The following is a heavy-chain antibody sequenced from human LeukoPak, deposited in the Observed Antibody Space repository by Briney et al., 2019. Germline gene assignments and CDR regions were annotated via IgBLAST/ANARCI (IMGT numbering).Heavy chain of an antibody. CDR1: ADSFSSHY. CDR2: ISYIGST. V-gene: IGHV4-59*11. J-gene: IGHJ3*02. CDR3: ARDLVTVTKGFDI. Sequence: SETLSLTCAVSADSFSSHYRTWIRQPPGKGLEWIGYISYIGSTNYNPSLKSRVTISIDTSKNQFSLKLSSVTAADTAVYYCARDLVTVTKGFDIWGQGTMVSVSS. D-gene: IGHD4-17*01.